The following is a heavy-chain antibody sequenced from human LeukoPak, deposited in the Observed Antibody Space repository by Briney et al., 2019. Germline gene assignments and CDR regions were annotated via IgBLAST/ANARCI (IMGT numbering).Heavy chain of an antibody. CDR1: GFTYDDYS. CDR3: AKTRRSGTEYADFFP. D-gene: IGHD4-17*01. Sequence: AGGSLRLPCADSGFTYDDYSMHGVRQAPGKGLEWVSLIREDGRTTYYVDSVKGRFAISRDNSKKSLYLQINSLRTEDTALYYCAKTRRSGTEYADFFPWGQGTLVTVPS. J-gene: IGHJ5*02. CDR2: IREDGRTT. V-gene: IGHV3-43*02.